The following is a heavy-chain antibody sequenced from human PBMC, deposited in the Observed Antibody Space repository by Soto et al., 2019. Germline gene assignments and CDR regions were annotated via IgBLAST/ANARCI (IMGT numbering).Heavy chain of an antibody. Sequence: GGSLRLSCAASGFTFSSYAMSWVHQAPGKGLEWVSAISGSGGSTYYADSVKGRFTISRDNSKNTLYLQMNSLRAEDTAVYYCAKRGAVAGTGRGFDYWGQGTLVTVSS. V-gene: IGHV3-23*01. CDR1: GFTFSSYA. CDR3: AKRGAVAGTGRGFDY. D-gene: IGHD6-19*01. J-gene: IGHJ4*02. CDR2: ISGSGGST.